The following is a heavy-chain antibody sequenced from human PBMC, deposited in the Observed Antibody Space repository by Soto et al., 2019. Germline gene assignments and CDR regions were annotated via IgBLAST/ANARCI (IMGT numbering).Heavy chain of an antibody. J-gene: IGHJ4*02. D-gene: IGHD6-13*01. CDR1: GGSFSGYY. Sequence: PSETLSLTCAVYGGSFSGYYWSWIRQPPGKGLEWIGEINHSGSTNYNPSLKSRVTISVDTSKNQFSLKLSSVTAADTAVYYCARTLPRAYSSSRFDYWGQGTLVTVSS. V-gene: IGHV4-34*01. CDR2: INHSGST. CDR3: ARTLPRAYSSSRFDY.